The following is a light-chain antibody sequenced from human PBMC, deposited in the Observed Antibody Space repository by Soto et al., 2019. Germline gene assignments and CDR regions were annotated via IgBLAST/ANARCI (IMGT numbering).Light chain of an antibody. V-gene: IGKV1-5*03. Sequence: DIQTTQSPSTLSASVGDRVTITCRASQSISGLLAWYQQKPGKAPKLLIYKASGLESGVPSRFSGSGSGTEFTLTINGLQPDDFATYYCQQYNTFWTFGQGTKVDIK. CDR3: QQYNTFWT. J-gene: IGKJ1*01. CDR2: KAS. CDR1: QSISGL.